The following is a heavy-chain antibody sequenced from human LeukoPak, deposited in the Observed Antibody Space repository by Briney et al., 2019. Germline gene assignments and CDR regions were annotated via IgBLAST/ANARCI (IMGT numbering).Heavy chain of an antibody. CDR3: ARDSRIVVVPAAIRSIDY. J-gene: IGHJ4*02. CDR2: IYHSGST. D-gene: IGHD2-2*02. Sequence: SETLSLTCTVSGYSVSSGYYWGWIRQPPGKGLEWIGSIYHSGSTYYNPSLKSRVTISVDTSKNQFSLKLSSVTAADTAVYYCARDSRIVVVPAAIRSIDYWGQGTLVTVSS. CDR1: GYSVSSGYY. V-gene: IGHV4-38-2*02.